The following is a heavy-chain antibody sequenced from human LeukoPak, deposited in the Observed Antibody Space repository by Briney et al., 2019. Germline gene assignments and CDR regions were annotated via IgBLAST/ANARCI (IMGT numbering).Heavy chain of an antibody. CDR3: ARDYYSDLAMVTDAFDI. V-gene: IGHV1-69*13. Sequence: GASVKVSCKASGYTFTGYYMHWVRQAPGQGLEWMGGIIPIFGTANYAQKFQGRVTITADESTTTAYMELSSLKSEDTAVYYCARDYYSDLAMVTDAFDIWGQGTMVTVSS. D-gene: IGHD5-18*01. J-gene: IGHJ3*02. CDR1: GYTFTGYY. CDR2: IIPIFGTA.